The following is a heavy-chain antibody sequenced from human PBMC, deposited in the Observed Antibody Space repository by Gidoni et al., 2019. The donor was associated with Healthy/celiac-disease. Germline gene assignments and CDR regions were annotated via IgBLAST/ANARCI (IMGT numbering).Heavy chain of an antibody. D-gene: IGHD2-15*01. CDR3: ARDRRCSGGSCYRGDY. V-gene: IGHV3-48*02. CDR1: GFTFSSYS. CDR2: ISSSSSTI. J-gene: IGHJ4*02. Sequence: EVQLVESGGGLVQPGGSLRLSCAASGFTFSSYSMNWVRQAPGKGLEWVSYISSSSSTIYYADSVKGRFTISRDNAKNSLYLQMNSLRDEDTAVYYCARDRRCSGGSCYRGDYWGQGTLVTVSS.